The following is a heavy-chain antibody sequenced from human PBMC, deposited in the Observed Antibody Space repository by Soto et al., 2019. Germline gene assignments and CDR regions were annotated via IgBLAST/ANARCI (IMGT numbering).Heavy chain of an antibody. CDR1: GFTFSSYA. CDR3: AKDTSYEGSGLNYYYGMDV. J-gene: IGHJ6*02. Sequence: EVQLLESGGGLVQPGGSLRLSCAASGFTFSSYAMSWVRQAPGKGLEWVSAISGSGGSTYYADSVKGRFTISRDNSKNTLYLQMNSLRAEDTAVYYCAKDTSYEGSGLNYYYGMDVWGQGTTVTVSS. V-gene: IGHV3-23*01. D-gene: IGHD3-10*01. CDR2: ISGSGGST.